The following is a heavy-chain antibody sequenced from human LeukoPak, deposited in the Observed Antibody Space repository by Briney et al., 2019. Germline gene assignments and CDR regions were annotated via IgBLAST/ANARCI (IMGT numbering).Heavy chain of an antibody. Sequence: ASVKVSCKVSGYTLTELSMHWVRQSPGKGLEWMGGFDPEDGETIYAQKLQGRVTMTEDTSTDTAYMELSSLRSEDTAVYYCAISGYYGSGSYLYWYFDLWGRGTLVTVSS. V-gene: IGHV1-24*01. J-gene: IGHJ2*01. D-gene: IGHD3-10*01. CDR3: AISGYYGSGSYLYWYFDL. CDR2: FDPEDGET. CDR1: GYTLTELS.